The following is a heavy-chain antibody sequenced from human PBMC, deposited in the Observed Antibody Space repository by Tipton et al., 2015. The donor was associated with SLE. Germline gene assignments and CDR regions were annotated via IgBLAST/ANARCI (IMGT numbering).Heavy chain of an antibody. CDR3: AREVEGYSSDWYYYYYMDV. D-gene: IGHD6-19*01. J-gene: IGHJ6*03. V-gene: IGHV4-39*07. Sequence: TLSLTCTVSGGSISTSSYYWAWIRQPPGKGLEWIGTIYYSGSTYYNPSLTSRVTMSVDTSKNQFSLQLSSVTAADTAVYYCAREVEGYSSDWYYYYYMDVWGKGTTVTVSS. CDR2: IYYSGST. CDR1: GGSISTSSYY.